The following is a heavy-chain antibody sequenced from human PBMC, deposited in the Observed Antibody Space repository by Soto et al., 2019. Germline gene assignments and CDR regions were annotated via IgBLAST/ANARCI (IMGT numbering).Heavy chain of an antibody. CDR1: GFTFSRYG. Sequence: EVQLVESGGGLVKPGGSLRLSCAASGFTFSRYGMNWLRQAPGKGLEWVASISSSTSYVYYADSVKGRFSTSRDNAKNNLYLEMYALRTEDTAVYYCARDPSEGRVGNWFESWGQGTLVTVSS. CDR3: ARDPSEGRVGNWFES. V-gene: IGHV3-21*06. D-gene: IGHD2-2*01. J-gene: IGHJ5*01. CDR2: ISSSTSYV.